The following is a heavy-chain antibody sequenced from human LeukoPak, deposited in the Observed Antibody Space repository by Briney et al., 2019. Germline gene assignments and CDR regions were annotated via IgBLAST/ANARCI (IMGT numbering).Heavy chain of an antibody. J-gene: IGHJ3*02. Sequence: SETLSLTCTVSGGSISSYYWSWIRQPPGKGLEWIGYIDYSGSTNYKPSLKTRVTISVDTSKNQFSLKLRSVTAADTAVYYCASLTTAEAFDIWGQGTMVTVSS. D-gene: IGHD3-22*01. V-gene: IGHV4-59*01. CDR2: IDYSGST. CDR3: ASLTTAEAFDI. CDR1: GGSISSYY.